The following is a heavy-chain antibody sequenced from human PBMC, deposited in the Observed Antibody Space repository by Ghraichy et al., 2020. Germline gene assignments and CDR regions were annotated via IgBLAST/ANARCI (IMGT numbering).Heavy chain of an antibody. Sequence: SETLSLTCTVSGGSISSGGYYWSWIRQHPGKGLEWIGYIYYSGSTYYNPSLKSRVTISVDTSKNQFSLKLSSVTAADTAVYYCARVACTSCYSYYYGMDVWGQGTTVTVSS. J-gene: IGHJ6*02. V-gene: IGHV4-31*03. CDR1: GGSISSGGYY. CDR3: ARVACTSCYSYYYGMDV. CDR2: IYYSGST. D-gene: IGHD2-2*01.